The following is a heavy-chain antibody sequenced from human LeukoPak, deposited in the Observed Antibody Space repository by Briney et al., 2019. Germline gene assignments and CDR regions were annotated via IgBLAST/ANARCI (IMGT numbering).Heavy chain of an antibody. D-gene: IGHD3-22*01. J-gene: IGHJ3*02. CDR2: TSVDGISK. V-gene: IGHV3-30-3*01. Sequence: GGPLRLSCAASGFTFSTYVMHWVRQAPGKGLEWVAGTSVDGISKYYADSVKGRFIISRDNSKNTLDLQMNSLRAEDTAVYYCVRAGSSSGYCDVFDIWGQGTLVTVSS. CDR3: VRAGSSSGYCDVFDI. CDR1: GFTFSTYV.